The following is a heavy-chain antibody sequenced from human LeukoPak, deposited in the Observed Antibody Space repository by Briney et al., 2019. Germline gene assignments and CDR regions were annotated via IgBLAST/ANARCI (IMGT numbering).Heavy chain of an antibody. CDR1: GGSISSYY. Sequence: SETLSLTCNVSGGSISSYYWGWIRQPPGKGLEWIGNIYYGGSTYYIPSLKSRVTMSVDTSKNQFSLKLSSVTATDTAVYYCTRFDWSGNWFDPWGLGTLVTVSS. D-gene: IGHD3-9*01. CDR2: IYYGGST. V-gene: IGHV4-59*04. CDR3: TRFDWSGNWFDP. J-gene: IGHJ5*02.